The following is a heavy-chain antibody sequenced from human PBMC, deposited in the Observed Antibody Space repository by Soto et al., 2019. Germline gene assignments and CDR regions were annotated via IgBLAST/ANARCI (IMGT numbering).Heavy chain of an antibody. CDR3: ARGGDDFWSGFYYYYGMDV. V-gene: IGHV4-31*03. CDR2: IYYSGST. J-gene: IGHJ6*02. D-gene: IGHD3-3*01. CDR1: GGSISSGGYY. Sequence: PSETLSLTCTVSGGSISSGGYYWSWIRQHPGKGLEWIGYIYYSGSTYYNPSLKSRVTISVDTSKNQFSLKLSSVTAADTAVYYCARGGDDFWSGFYYYYGMDVWGQGTTVTVSS.